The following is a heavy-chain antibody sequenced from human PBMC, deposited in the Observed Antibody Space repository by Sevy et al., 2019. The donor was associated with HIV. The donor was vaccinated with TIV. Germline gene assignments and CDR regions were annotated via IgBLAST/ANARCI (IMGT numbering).Heavy chain of an antibody. Sequence: ASVKVSCKASGYTFTSYGISWVRQAPGQGLEWMGWISAYNGNTNYAQKLQGRVTMTTDTSTSTAYMELRSLRSDDTAVYYCARDASFTILGVVLDWFDPWGQGTLVTVSS. CDR3: ARDASFTILGVVLDWFDP. CDR2: ISAYNGNT. D-gene: IGHD3-3*01. V-gene: IGHV1-18*01. CDR1: GYTFTSYG. J-gene: IGHJ5*02.